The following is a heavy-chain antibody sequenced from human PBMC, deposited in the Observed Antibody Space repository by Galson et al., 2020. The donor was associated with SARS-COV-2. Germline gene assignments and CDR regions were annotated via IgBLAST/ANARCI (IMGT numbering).Heavy chain of an antibody. CDR3: ARGVKKLYSSGWYVVDYFDY. CDR2: IYTSGST. V-gene: IGHV4-61*02. CDR1: GGSISSGSYY. Sequence: SETLSLTCTVSGGSISSGSYYWSWIRQPAGKGLEWIGRIYTSGSTNYNPSLKSRVTISVDTSKNQFSLKLSSVTAADTAVYYCARGVKKLYSSGWYVVDYFDYWGQGTLVTVSS. D-gene: IGHD6-19*01. J-gene: IGHJ4*02.